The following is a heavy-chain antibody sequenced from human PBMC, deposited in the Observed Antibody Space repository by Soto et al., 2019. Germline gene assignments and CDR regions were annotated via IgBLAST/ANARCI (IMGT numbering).Heavy chain of an antibody. CDR1: GFSFSNAW. V-gene: IGHV3-15*07. D-gene: IGHD6-6*01. CDR3: TTDSKMSIAARPYYYGMDV. CDR2: IKSKTDGGTT. Sequence: GGSLRLSCAASGFSFSNAWMNWVRQAPGKGLEWVGRIKSKTDGGTTDYAAPVKGRFTISRDDSKNTLYLQMNSLKTEDTAVYYCTTDSKMSIAARPYYYGMDVWGQGTTVTVSS. J-gene: IGHJ6*02.